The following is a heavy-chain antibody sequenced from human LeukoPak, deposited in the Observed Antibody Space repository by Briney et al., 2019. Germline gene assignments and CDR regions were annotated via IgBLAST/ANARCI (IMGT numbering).Heavy chain of an antibody. CDR2: IYYSGST. CDR1: GGSISSSSYY. J-gene: IGHJ4*02. D-gene: IGHD6-19*01. V-gene: IGHV4-39*07. Sequence: SETLSLTCTVSGGSISSSSYYWGWIRQPPGKGLEWIGSIYYSGSTNYNPSLKSRVTISVDTSKNQFSLKLSSVTAADTAVYYCARDPSSGFDYWGQGTLVTVSS. CDR3: ARDPSSGFDY.